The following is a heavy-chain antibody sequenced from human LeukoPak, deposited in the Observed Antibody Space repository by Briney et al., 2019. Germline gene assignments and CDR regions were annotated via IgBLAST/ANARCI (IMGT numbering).Heavy chain of an antibody. J-gene: IGHJ4*02. CDR3: ARANLHDYGDYIXXLXFDY. Sequence: SLTCXVSXGSIXXXXXXWXXXXXGXXXXWXGXXXNTGSTNYNPSLKSRVTISVDTSKNQFSLRLSSVTDADTAVYYCARANLHDYGDYIXXLXFDYWGQG. CDR2: XXNTGST. CDR1: XGSIXXXX. D-gene: IGHD4-17*01. V-gene: IGHV4-59*01.